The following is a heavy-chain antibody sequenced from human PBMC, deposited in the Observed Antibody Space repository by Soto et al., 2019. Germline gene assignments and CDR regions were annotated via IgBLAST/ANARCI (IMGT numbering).Heavy chain of an antibody. Sequence: SETLSLTCAVSSGSISNSNWWSWVRQPPGKGLEWIGEIYHSGSTNYNPSLKSRVTISVDKSKNQFSLKLSSVTAADTAVYYCARDIYSSSVVPNYMDVWGKGTTVTVSS. CDR3: ARDIYSSSVVPNYMDV. CDR2: IYHSGST. J-gene: IGHJ6*03. D-gene: IGHD6-6*01. CDR1: SGSISNSNW. V-gene: IGHV4-4*02.